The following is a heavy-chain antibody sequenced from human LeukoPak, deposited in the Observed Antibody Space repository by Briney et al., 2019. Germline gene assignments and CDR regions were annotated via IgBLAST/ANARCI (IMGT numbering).Heavy chain of an antibody. J-gene: IGHJ5*02. CDR2: ISYSGST. Sequence: PSETLSLTCTVSGGSISGNSYYWGWIRQPPGKGLEWIGSISYSGSTYYNPSLKSRVTISLDTSKNQFSLKLSSVTAADTAVYYCATTPKMYSSGWPNWFDPWGQGTLVTVSS. CDR1: GGSISGNSYY. D-gene: IGHD6-19*01. CDR3: ATTPKMYSSGWPNWFDP. V-gene: IGHV4-39*01.